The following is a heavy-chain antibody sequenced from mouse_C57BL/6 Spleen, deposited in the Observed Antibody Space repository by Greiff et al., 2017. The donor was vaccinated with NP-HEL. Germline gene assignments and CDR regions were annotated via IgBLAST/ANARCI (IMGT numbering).Heavy chain of an antibody. CDR3: AREPREFEFITTVVATPLDY. CDR1: GYTFTSYW. V-gene: IGHV1-53*01. D-gene: IGHD1-1*01. Sequence: QVQLQQPGTELVKPGASVKLSCKASGYTFTSYWMHWVKQRPGQGLEWIGNINPSNGGTNYNEKFKSKATLTVDKSSSTAYMQLSSLTSEDSAVYYCAREPREFEFITTVVATPLDYWGQGTSVTVSS. CDR2: INPSNGGT. J-gene: IGHJ4*01.